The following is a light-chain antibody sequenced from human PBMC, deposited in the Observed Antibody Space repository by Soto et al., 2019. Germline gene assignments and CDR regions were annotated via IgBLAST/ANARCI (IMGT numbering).Light chain of an antibody. V-gene: IGLV2-14*01. Sequence: QSALTQPASVSGSPGQSITISCTGTSSDVGGYNYVSWYQQHPGKAPKLMIYEVSNRPSGVSNRFSGSKSGNTASLTISGLQAEDEADYYCNSYTSSRTYVFGTGTKLTVL. J-gene: IGLJ1*01. CDR2: EVS. CDR3: NSYTSSRTYV. CDR1: SSDVGGYNY.